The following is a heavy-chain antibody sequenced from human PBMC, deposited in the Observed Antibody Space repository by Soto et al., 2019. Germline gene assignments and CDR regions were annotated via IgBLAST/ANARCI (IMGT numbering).Heavy chain of an antibody. V-gene: IGHV4-39*02. CDR3: SRERESASEH. CDR2: IYYTGTT. J-gene: IGHJ4*02. Sequence: QLQLQESGPGLVKPSETLSLTCTVSGGSISSSTYHWAWIRQPPGKGLEWIASIYYTGTTYYSPSLKCRVTISVDTSKNHFSLKLSSVTAAVTAVYYCSRERESASEHWGQGTLVTVSS. CDR1: GGSISSSTYH.